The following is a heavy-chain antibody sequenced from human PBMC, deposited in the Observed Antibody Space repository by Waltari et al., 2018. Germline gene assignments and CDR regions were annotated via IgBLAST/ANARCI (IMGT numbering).Heavy chain of an antibody. D-gene: IGHD2-8*02. J-gene: IGHJ4*02. Sequence: QVQLVQSGAEVKKPGSSVKVSCKASGGTFSSYAISWVRQAPGQGLEWMGGNIPIFGTANYAQKFQGRVTITADESTSTAYMELSSLRSEDTAVYYCARGSRATGGYPYYFDYWGQGTLVTVSS. CDR1: GGTFSSYA. V-gene: IGHV1-69*12. CDR3: ARGSRATGGYPYYFDY. CDR2: NIPIFGTA.